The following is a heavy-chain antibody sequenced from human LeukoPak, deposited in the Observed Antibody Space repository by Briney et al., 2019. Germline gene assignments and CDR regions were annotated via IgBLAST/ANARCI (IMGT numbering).Heavy chain of an antibody. Sequence: PSETLSLSCTVSGVSINSYYWNWIRQPPGKGLEWIWYIYYSGSTNYYPSFMSRVPISVDTSKNQFSFMQSSVTAADTAVYYCAREVGYISSCYGGVANYFDYWGQGTLVTVSS. CDR1: GVSINSYY. CDR3: AREVGYISSCYGGVANYFDY. V-gene: IGHV4-59*12. J-gene: IGHJ4*02. D-gene: IGHD6-13*01. CDR2: IYYSGST.